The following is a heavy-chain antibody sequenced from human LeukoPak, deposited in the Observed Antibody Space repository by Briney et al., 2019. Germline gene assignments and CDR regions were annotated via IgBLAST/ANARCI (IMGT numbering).Heavy chain of an antibody. CDR2: IIPIFGTA. Sequence: GSSVKVFCKASGGSFSSYAISWVRQAPGQGLEWMGRIIPIFGTANYAQKFQGRVTITTDESTSTAYMELSTLRSDDTAVYYCARDTVTTGYYFDYWGQGTMVTVSS. CDR1: GGSFSSYA. J-gene: IGHJ4*02. CDR3: ARDTVTTGYYFDY. D-gene: IGHD4-17*01. V-gene: IGHV1-69*05.